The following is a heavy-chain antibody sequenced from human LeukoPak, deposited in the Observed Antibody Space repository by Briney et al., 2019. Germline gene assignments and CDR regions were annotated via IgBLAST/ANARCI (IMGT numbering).Heavy chain of an antibody. J-gene: IGHJ4*02. V-gene: IGHV3-23*01. CDR2: ISSSGSGGNT. D-gene: IGHD3-22*01. CDR1: GVTLSSYA. CDR3: AKDDSGGYFPDF. Sequence: GGSLRLSCAASGVTLSSYAMSWARQAPGKGLEWVSGISSSGSGGNTYYADSVKGRFTISRDDSKNTLYLQMNSLRAEDTALYYCAKDDSGGYFPDFWGRGTLVTVSS.